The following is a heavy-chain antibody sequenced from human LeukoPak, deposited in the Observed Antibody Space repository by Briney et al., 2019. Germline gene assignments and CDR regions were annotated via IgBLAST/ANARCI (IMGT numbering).Heavy chain of an antibody. CDR3: AKDDSNYGTFDY. Sequence: GGSLRLSCAASGFTFSSYGMHWVRQAPGKGLEWVAVISYDGSNKYYADSVKGRFTISRDNSENTLYLQMNSLRAEDTAVYYCAKDDSNYGTFDYWGQGTLVTVSS. D-gene: IGHD4-11*01. V-gene: IGHV3-30*18. CDR1: GFTFSSYG. J-gene: IGHJ4*02. CDR2: ISYDGSNK.